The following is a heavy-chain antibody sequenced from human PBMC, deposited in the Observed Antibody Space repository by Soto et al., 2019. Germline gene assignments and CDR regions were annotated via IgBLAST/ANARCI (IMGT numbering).Heavy chain of an antibody. V-gene: IGHV1-69*01. CDR1: GYGVRSDA. Sequence: SVKFALKTLGYGVRSDATRWQGHAAGQGREGRGGIIPIFGTANYAQKFQGRVTITADESTSTAYMELSSLRSEDTAVYYCANNGYSSSWYSAYYYGMDVWGQGTTVTVSS. D-gene: IGHD6-13*01. CDR2: IIPIFGTA. J-gene: IGHJ6*02. CDR3: ANNGYSSSWYSAYYYGMDV.